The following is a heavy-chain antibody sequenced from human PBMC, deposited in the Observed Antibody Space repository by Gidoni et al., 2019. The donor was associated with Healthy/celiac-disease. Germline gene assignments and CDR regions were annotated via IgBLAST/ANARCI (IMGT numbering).Heavy chain of an antibody. CDR1: GFTFDDYT. V-gene: IGHV3-43*01. CDR3: AKDGGNSYGSSLDY. J-gene: IGHJ4*02. D-gene: IGHD5-18*01. Sequence: EVQLVESGGVVVQPGGSLRLSCAASGFTFDDYTMHWVRQAPGKGLEWVSLISWDGGSTYYADSVKGRFTISRDNSKNSLYLQMNSLRTEDTALYYCAKDGGNSYGSSLDYWGQGTLVTVSS. CDR2: ISWDGGST.